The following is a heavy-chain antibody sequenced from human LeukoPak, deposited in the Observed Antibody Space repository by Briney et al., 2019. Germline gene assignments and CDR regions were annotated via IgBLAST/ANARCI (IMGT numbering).Heavy chain of an antibody. D-gene: IGHD3-22*01. V-gene: IGHV1-2*02. CDR3: AREDYYDSGSSDY. CDR1: GYSFTGYY. Sequence: ASVKVSCKASGYSFTGYYMHWVRQAPGQGLEWMGWINPNSGDTKYAQKFQGRVTMTRDTSISTAYMELSSLRSEDTAIYYCAREDYYDSGSSDYWGQGTLVTVSS. J-gene: IGHJ4*02. CDR2: INPNSGDT.